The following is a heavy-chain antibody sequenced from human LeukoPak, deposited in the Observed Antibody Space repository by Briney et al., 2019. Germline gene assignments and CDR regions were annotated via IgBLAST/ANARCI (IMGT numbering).Heavy chain of an antibody. D-gene: IGHD3-22*01. CDR3: AKTLRDSSDYYAAGD. V-gene: IGHV3-30*02. CDR1: GFPFSTYG. CDR2: IRYDGNNK. Sequence: GGSLRLSCAASGFPFSTYGMHWVRQAPGKGLEWVSFIRYDGNNKQYGDSVKGRFTISRDDSKNTLYLQMSSLRAEDTAVYYCAKTLRDSSDYYAAGDWGQGTLVTVSS. J-gene: IGHJ4*02.